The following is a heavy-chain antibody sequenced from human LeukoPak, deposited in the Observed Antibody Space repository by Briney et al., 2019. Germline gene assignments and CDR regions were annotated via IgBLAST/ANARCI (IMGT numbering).Heavy chain of an antibody. Sequence: PGGSLRLSCVASGFTFSNHGMHWVRQAPGKGPEWVALIWYDGSNKYYGDSVKGRFTISRDNAKNSLYLQMNSLRAEDTAVYYCARDLEPRTAIGYWGQGTLVTVSS. D-gene: IGHD2-21*02. CDR2: IWYDGSNK. V-gene: IGHV3-33*01. J-gene: IGHJ4*02. CDR1: GFTFSNHG. CDR3: ARDLEPRTAIGY.